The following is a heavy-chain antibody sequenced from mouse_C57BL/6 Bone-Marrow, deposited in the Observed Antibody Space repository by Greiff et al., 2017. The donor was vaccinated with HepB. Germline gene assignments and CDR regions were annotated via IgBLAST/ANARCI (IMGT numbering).Heavy chain of an antibody. J-gene: IGHJ1*03. V-gene: IGHV1-55*01. D-gene: IGHD1-1*01. CDR1: GYTFTGYW. CDR2: IYPGSGST. CDR3: ARPITTVVALHWYFDV. Sequence: QVQLQQPGAELVKPGASVKMSCKASGYTFTGYWITWVKQRPGQGLEWIGDIYPGSGSTNYNEKFKSKATLTVDTSSSTAYMQLSSLTSEDSAVYYCARPITTVVALHWYFDVWGTGTTVTVSS.